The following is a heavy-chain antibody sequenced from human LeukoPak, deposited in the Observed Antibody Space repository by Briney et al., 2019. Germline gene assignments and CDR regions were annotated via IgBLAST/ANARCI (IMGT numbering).Heavy chain of an antibody. J-gene: IGHJ3*02. CDR3: ARHCGGGCYFWAFDI. Sequence: ASVKVSCKASGYTFTGYYMHWVRQAPGQGREWMGWINPNSGGTNYAQKFQGRVTMTRDTSISTAYMELSRLRSDDTAVYYCARHCGGGCYFWAFDIWGQGTMVTVSS. V-gene: IGHV1-2*02. CDR2: INPNSGGT. D-gene: IGHD2-21*02. CDR1: GYTFTGYY.